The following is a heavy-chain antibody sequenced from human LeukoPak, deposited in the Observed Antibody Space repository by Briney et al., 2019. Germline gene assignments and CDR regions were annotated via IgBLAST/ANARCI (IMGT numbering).Heavy chain of an antibody. CDR1: GFTFSSYW. CDR2: IKQDGSEK. V-gene: IGHV3-7*01. J-gene: IGHJ5*02. Sequence: PGGSLRLSCAASGFTFSSYWMSWVRQAPGKGLEWVANIKQDGSEKYYVDSVKGRFTISRDNAKNSLYLQMNSLRAEDTAVYYCARESDTAMEDFNWFDPWGQGTLVTVSS. D-gene: IGHD5-18*01. CDR3: ARESDTAMEDFNWFDP.